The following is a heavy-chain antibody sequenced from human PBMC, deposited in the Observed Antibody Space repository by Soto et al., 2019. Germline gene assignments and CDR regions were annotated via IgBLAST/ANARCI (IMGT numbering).Heavy chain of an antibody. CDR3: ARGGGYSGSYYFDY. V-gene: IGHV3-48*03. Sequence: GGSLILSCAASGFTFSSYEMNWVRQAPGKGLEWVSYISSSGSTIYYADSVKGRFTISRDNAKNSLYLQMNSLRAEDTAVYYCARGGGYSGSYYFDYWGQGTLVTVSS. D-gene: IGHD1-26*01. CDR2: ISSSGSTI. J-gene: IGHJ4*02. CDR1: GFTFSSYE.